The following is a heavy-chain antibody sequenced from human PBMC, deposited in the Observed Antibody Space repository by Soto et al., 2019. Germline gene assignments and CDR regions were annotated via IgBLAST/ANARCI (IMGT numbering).Heavy chain of an antibody. Sequence: ASVKVSCKASGYTFTSYDINWVRQATGQGLEWMGWMNPNSGNTGYAQKFQGRVTMTRNTSISTAYMELSSLRSEDTAVYYCAGDAIVVVPAFLDHYYLDVWGKGTTVTVSS. D-gene: IGHD2-2*01. J-gene: IGHJ6*03. CDR1: GYTFTSYD. CDR3: AGDAIVVVPAFLDHYYLDV. CDR2: MNPNSGNT. V-gene: IGHV1-8*01.